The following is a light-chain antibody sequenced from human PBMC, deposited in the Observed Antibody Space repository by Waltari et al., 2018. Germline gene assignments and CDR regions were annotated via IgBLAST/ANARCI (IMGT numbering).Light chain of an antibody. V-gene: IGLV2-11*01. CDR1: SSDIGYYNA. J-gene: IGLJ2*01. CDR3: SSYAGSNTFL. Sequence: QAAPTQPPSVSGSPGQSVTISCTGTSSDIGYYNAVSWYQQHPGKAPKFMIYEVSKRPSWFSVRFSGSKSCNTASLTISGLQAEDEADYYCSSYAGSNTFLFGGGTRLTVL. CDR2: EVS.